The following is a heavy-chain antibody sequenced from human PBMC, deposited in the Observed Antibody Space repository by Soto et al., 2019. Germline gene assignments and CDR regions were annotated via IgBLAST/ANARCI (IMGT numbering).Heavy chain of an antibody. V-gene: IGHV3-13*01. Sequence: GGSLRLSCAASGFTFSSYDMHWVRQATGKGLEWVSAIGTAGDTYYPGTVKGRFTISRENAKNSLYLQMNSLRAGDTAVYYCARGGVRTGTTFGYDYWGQGTLVTVSS. CDR2: IGTAGDT. D-gene: IGHD1-1*01. J-gene: IGHJ4*02. CDR3: ARGGVRTGTTFGYDY. CDR1: GFTFSSYD.